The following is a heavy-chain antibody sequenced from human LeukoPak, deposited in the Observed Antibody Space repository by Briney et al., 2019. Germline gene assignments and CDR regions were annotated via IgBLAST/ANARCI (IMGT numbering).Heavy chain of an antibody. Sequence: SETLSLTCTVSGGSISSSRYYWGWIRQPPGKGLEWIGSIYYSGSTYYNPSLKSRVTISVDTSKNQFSLKLSSVTAADTAVYYCARRDSSSCLDVWGKGATVTISS. CDR3: ARRDSSSCLDV. CDR2: IYYSGST. D-gene: IGHD6-13*01. J-gene: IGHJ6*04. CDR1: GGSISSSRYY. V-gene: IGHV4-39*01.